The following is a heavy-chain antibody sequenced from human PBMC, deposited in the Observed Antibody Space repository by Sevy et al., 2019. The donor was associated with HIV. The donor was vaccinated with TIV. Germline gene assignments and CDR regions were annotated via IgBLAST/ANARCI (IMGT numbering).Heavy chain of an antibody. D-gene: IGHD6-6*01. Sequence: GGSLRLSCAASGFTFSSYHMSWVRQAPGKGLEWVSAVSGSGSTTYYADSLKGRFTISRDNSKNTVYLQMSSLRADDTALYYCAKGGAARPEFWGQRTLVTVSS. J-gene: IGHJ4*02. V-gene: IGHV3-23*01. CDR1: GFTFSSYH. CDR2: VSGSGSTT. CDR3: AKGGAARPEF.